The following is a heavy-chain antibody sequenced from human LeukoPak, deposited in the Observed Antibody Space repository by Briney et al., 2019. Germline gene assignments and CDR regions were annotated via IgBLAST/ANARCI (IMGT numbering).Heavy chain of an antibody. V-gene: IGHV1-2*04. J-gene: IGHJ4*02. Sequence: GASVKVSCKASGYTFTGYYMHWVRQAPGQGLEWMGWINPNSGGTNYAQKFQGWVTMTRDTSISTAYMELSRLRADDTALYYCARDWYSSNWYGNSFDYWGQGTLVSVSS. D-gene: IGHD6-13*01. CDR3: ARDWYSSNWYGNSFDY. CDR1: GYTFTGYY. CDR2: INPNSGGT.